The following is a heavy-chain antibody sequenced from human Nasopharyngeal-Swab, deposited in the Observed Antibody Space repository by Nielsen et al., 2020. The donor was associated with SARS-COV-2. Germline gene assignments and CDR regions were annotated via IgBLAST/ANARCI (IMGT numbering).Heavy chain of an antibody. D-gene: IGHD6-6*01. J-gene: IGHJ4*02. V-gene: IGHV1-69*13. CDR1: AGTFISYA. CDR3: ARSGYSNSDIDY. Sequence: SAKVTSKASAGTFISYAISWVRQAPGQGLEWMGGIIPIFGTADYAQKFQDRVTITADESTSTAYMELSSLRSEDTAVYYCARSGYSNSDIDYWGQGTLVTVSS. CDR2: IIPIFGTA.